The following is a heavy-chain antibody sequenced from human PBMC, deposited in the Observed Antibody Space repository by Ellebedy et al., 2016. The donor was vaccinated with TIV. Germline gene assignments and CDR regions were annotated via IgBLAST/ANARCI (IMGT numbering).Heavy chain of an antibody. Sequence: MPSETLSLTCTVSGGSISSYYWSWIRQPPGKGLEWIGYIYYSGSTNYNPALKSRVTISVDTSKNQFSLKLSSVTAADTAVYYCARGPYSSGWNRGPYGMDVWGQGTTVTVSS. CDR2: IYYSGST. V-gene: IGHV4-59*12. D-gene: IGHD6-19*01. J-gene: IGHJ6*02. CDR3: ARGPYSSGWNRGPYGMDV. CDR1: GGSISSYY.